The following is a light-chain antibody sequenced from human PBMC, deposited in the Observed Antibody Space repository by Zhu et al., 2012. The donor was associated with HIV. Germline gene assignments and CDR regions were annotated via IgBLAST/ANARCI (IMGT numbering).Light chain of an antibody. CDR3: QHLTLYPT. CDR2: GAS. CDR1: QTFSRY. Sequence: DIQMTQSPSSLSASVGDRVTITCRSSQTFSRYLNWFQQKAGKAPKLLIYGASILQSGVPSRFSGSGSGTEFTLTISSLQPEDFATYFCQHLTLYPTFGGGSKVEIK. J-gene: IGKJ4*01. V-gene: IGKV1-9*01.